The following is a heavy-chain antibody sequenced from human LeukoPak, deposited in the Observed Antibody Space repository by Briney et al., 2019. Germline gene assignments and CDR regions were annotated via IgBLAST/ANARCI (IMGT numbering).Heavy chain of an antibody. J-gene: IGHJ4*02. Sequence: PSETLSLTCTVSGGSVSSGSYYWSWIRQPPGKGLEWIGYIYYSGSTNYNPSLKSRVTISVDTSKNQFSLKLSSVTAADTAVYYCASYRDGYFCYFDYWGQGTLVTVSS. CDR1: GGSVSSGSYY. D-gene: IGHD5-24*01. CDR3: ASYRDGYFCYFDY. V-gene: IGHV4-61*01. CDR2: IYYSGST.